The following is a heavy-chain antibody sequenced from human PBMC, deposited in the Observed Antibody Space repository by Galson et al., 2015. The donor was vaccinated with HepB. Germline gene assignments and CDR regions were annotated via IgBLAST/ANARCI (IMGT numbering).Heavy chain of an antibody. CDR2: ISGTGSST. J-gene: IGHJ5*02. CDR1: GFTFSSCA. CDR3: AKCVEGGRRINWFDP. Sequence: SLRLSCAASGFTFSSCAMNWVRQAPGKGLEWVSGISGTGSSTYYADSVKGRFTISRDNSKNTLYLQMNSLRAEDTAIYYCAKCVEGGRRINWFDPWGQGTLVTVSS. D-gene: IGHD1-26*01. V-gene: IGHV3-23*01.